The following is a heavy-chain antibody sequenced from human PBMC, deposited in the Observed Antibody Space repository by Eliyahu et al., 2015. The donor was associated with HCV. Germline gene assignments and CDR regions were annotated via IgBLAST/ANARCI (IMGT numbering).Heavy chain of an antibody. J-gene: IGHJ6*02. Sequence: EVQLVESGGGLVKPGGSLRLSXXXSGFTFSSXSMNWVRQAPGKGLEWVPSXSSSSSYIYYAXSVKGRFTISRDNAKNSLYLQMNSLRAEDTAVYYCARDLGYCTNGVCYVDYYYYGMDVWGQGTTVTVSS. CDR2: XSSSSSYI. D-gene: IGHD2-8*01. V-gene: IGHV3-21*01. CDR1: GFTFSSXS. CDR3: ARDLGYCTNGVCYVDYYYYGMDV.